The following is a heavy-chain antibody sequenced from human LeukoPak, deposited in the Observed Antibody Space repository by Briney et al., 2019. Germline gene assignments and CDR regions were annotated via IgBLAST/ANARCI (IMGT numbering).Heavy chain of an antibody. V-gene: IGHV1-2*02. D-gene: IGHD3-10*01. J-gene: IGHJ6*02. CDR1: GYTFTGYY. CDR2: INPNSGGT. Sequence: VASVKVSCKASGYTFTGYYMHWVRQAPGQGLERMGWINPNSGGTNYAQKFQGRVTMTRDTSISTAYMELSRLRSDDTAVYYCAGGYYGSGSHYYGMDVWGQGTTVTVSS. CDR3: AGGYYGSGSHYYGMDV.